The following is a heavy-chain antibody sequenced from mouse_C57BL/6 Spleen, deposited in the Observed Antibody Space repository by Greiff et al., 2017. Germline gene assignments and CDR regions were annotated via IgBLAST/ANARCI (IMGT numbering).Heavy chain of an antibody. Sequence: VQRVESGAELMKPGASVKLSCKATGYTFTGYWIAWVKQRPGHGLDWIGAILPGGGSTNYNEKFKGKATFTAETSSNTAYMQLSSLTTEDSAIYYCAYYSNQLFDYWGQGTTLTVSS. J-gene: IGHJ2*01. D-gene: IGHD2-5*01. CDR3: AYYSNQLFDY. CDR2: ILPGGGST. V-gene: IGHV1-9*01. CDR1: GYTFTGYW.